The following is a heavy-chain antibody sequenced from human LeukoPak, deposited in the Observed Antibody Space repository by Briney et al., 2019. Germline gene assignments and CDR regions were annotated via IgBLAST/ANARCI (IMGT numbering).Heavy chain of an antibody. CDR3: VRLPKGQLFSPYYYYGMDV. Sequence: GGSLRLSCTASGFTFSNFWMGWVRQAPGKGLEWVANIKQDETEKFYLGSVKGRFTISRDNAKNSLYLQMNSLRVEDTALYYCVRLPKGQLFSPYYYYGMDVWGQGTTVTVSS. V-gene: IGHV3-7*03. CDR1: GFTFSNFW. J-gene: IGHJ6*02. CDR2: IKQDETEK. D-gene: IGHD6-13*01.